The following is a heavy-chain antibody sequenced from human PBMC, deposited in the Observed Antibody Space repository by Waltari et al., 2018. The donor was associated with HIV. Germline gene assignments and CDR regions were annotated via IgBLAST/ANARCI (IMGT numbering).Heavy chain of an antibody. D-gene: IGHD3-10*01. V-gene: IGHV3-33*06. CDR2: IWYDGTEK. CDR3: AKDANTFHEFGPNWLDP. CDR1: GFQFQSYG. J-gene: IGHJ5*02. Sequence: QVQLVESGGGVVQPGRSLGLSCETSGFQFQSYGMHWGRQAPGKGLEWVAVIWYDGTEKYYVDSVKGRFVISRDNSKNTLYLQMNSLRPEDTAMYYCAKDANTFHEFGPNWLDPWGQGTLVSVSS.